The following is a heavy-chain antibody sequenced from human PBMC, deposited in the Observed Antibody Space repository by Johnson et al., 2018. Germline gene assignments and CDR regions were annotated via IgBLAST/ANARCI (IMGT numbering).Heavy chain of an antibody. J-gene: IGHJ5*02. Sequence: QVQLQESGPGLVKPSETLSLTCTVSGGSISSYYWSWIRQPPGKGLEWIGYIFYSGTTKYNPSLKSRVTISIDTSKNQFSLKLTSATAADTAVYYCARSAAVSCTGNWFDPWGQGTQVTVSS. CDR2: IFYSGTT. CDR3: ARSAAVSCTGNWFDP. V-gene: IGHV4-59*01. CDR1: GGSISSYY. D-gene: IGHD6-19*01.